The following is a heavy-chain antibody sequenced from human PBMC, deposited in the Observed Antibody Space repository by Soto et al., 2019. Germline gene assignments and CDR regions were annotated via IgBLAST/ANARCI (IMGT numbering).Heavy chain of an antibody. CDR1: GYPFTSYD. Sequence: ASVKVSCKASGYPFTSYDINWVRQATGQGLEWMGWMNPNSGNTGYAQKFQGRVTMTRNTSISTAYMELSSLRSEDTAVYYCARPVGYCTNGVCYTTAWFDPWGQGTMVTVSS. J-gene: IGHJ5*02. CDR3: ARPVGYCTNGVCYTTAWFDP. CDR2: MNPNSGNT. D-gene: IGHD2-8*01. V-gene: IGHV1-8*01.